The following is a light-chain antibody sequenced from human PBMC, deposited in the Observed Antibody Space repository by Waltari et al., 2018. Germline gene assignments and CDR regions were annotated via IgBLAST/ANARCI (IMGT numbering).Light chain of an antibody. CDR2: GAS. J-gene: IGKJ1*01. V-gene: IGKV3-20*01. CDR3: QQYGSPMWA. CDR1: QSVSSNY. Sequence: EIVLTQSPGTLSLSPGERATLSCRASQSVSSNYLAWYQQKPGQAPRLLIYGASSRATGIPDSFSGSGSGTDFTLTISRLAPEDFAVYYCQQYGSPMWAFGQGTKVEIK.